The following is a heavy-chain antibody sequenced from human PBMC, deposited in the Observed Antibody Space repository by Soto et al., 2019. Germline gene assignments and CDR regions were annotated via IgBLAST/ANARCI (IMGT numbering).Heavy chain of an antibody. V-gene: IGHV4-34*01. CDR1: GGSFSGYY. CDR2: INHSGST. CDR3: ARGRGGSCYVVNYYGIDV. Sequence: SETLSLTCAVYGGSFSGYYWSWIRQPPGKGLEWIGEINHSGSTNYNPSLKSRVTISVDTSKNQFSLKLSSVTAADTAVYYCARGRGGSCYVVNYYGIDVWGQGTTVTVSS. J-gene: IGHJ6*02. D-gene: IGHD2-15*01.